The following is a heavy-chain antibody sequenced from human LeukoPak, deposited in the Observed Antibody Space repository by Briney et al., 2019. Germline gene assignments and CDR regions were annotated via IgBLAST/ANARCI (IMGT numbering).Heavy chain of an antibody. J-gene: IGHJ6*02. Sequence: SETLSLTCTVSGGSISSYYWSWIRQPPRKGLEWIGYIYYSGSTNYNPSLKSRATISVDTSKNQFSLKLSSVTAADTAVYYCARVRGYSYGSYYYYYYGMDVWGQGTTVTVSS. V-gene: IGHV4-59*08. D-gene: IGHD5-18*01. CDR2: IYYSGST. CDR1: GGSISSYY. CDR3: ARVRGYSYGSYYYYYYGMDV.